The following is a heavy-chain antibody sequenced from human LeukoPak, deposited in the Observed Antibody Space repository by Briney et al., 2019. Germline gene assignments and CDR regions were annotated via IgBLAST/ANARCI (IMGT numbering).Heavy chain of an antibody. CDR3: ARGHDYVGWFDP. V-gene: IGHV4-59*01. CDR2: IYYSGST. D-gene: IGHD4-17*01. CDR1: GGSISSYY. J-gene: IGHJ5*02. Sequence: PSETLSLTCTVSGGSISSYYWSWIRQPPGKGLEWIGYIYYSGSTNYNPSLKSRVTISVDTSKNQFSLKLSSVTAADTAVYYCARGHDYVGWFDPWGQGTLVTVSS.